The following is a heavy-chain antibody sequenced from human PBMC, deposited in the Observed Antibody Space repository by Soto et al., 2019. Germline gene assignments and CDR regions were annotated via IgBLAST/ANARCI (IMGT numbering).Heavy chain of an antibody. Sequence: EVQLSGSGGGLVQPGGSLRLSCAASGFTFSSYAMSWVRQAPGKGLEWVSAISGSSTSTYYADSVKGRFTISRDDSKNTRYLLLISLGAEHTAVYYCAKDRSSGFGIENYLDYWGQGTLVTVPS. CDR3: AKDRSSGFGIENYLDY. CDR2: ISGSSTST. V-gene: IGHV3-23*01. J-gene: IGHJ4*02. D-gene: IGHD3-10*01. CDR1: GFTFSSYA.